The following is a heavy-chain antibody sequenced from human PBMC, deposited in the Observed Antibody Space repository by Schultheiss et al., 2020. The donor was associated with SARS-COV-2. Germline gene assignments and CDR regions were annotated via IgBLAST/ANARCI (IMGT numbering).Heavy chain of an antibody. CDR3: ARSGFNWFDP. V-gene: IGHV4-61*02. J-gene: IGHJ5*02. CDR2: IYTSGST. Sequence: SQTLSLTCTVSGGSISSGSYYWSWIRQPAGKGLEWIGRIYTSGSTNYNPSLKSRVTISVDTSKNQFSQKLNSMTAADTAVYYCARSGFNWFDPWGQGTLVTVSS. D-gene: IGHD7-27*01. CDR1: GGSISSGSYY.